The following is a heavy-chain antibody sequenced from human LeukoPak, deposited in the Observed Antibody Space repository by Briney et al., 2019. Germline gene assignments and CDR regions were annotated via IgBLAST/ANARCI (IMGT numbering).Heavy chain of an antibody. CDR1: GYTFTSYG. D-gene: IGHD6-13*01. J-gene: IGHJ6*02. V-gene: IGHV1-18*01. Sequence: GASVKVSCKASGYTFTSYGISWVRQAPGQGLEWMGWISAYNGNTNYAQKLQGRVTMTTDTSTSIAYMELRSLRSDDTAVYYCARDGYSSSYYYYGMDVWGQGTTVTVSS. CDR3: ARDGYSSSYYYYGMDV. CDR2: ISAYNGNT.